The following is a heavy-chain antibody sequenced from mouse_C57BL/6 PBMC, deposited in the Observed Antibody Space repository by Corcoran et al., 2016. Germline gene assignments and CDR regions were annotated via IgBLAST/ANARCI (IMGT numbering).Heavy chain of an antibody. D-gene: IGHD1-1*01. J-gene: IGHJ4*01. CDR2: INPNNGGT. V-gene: IGHV1-18*01. Sequence: EVQLQQSGPELVKPGASVKIPCKASGYTFTDYNMDWVKQSHGKSLEWIGDINPNNGGTIYNQKFKGKATLTVDKSSSTAYMELRSLTSEETAVYYCARGERGSRYYYAMDYWGQGTSVTVSS. CDR3: ARGERGSRYYYAMDY. CDR1: GYTFTDYN.